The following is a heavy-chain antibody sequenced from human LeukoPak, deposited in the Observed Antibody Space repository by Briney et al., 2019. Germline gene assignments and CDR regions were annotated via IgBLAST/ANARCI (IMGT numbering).Heavy chain of an antibody. CDR3: AKDRGDTSSPPFDY. D-gene: IGHD2-2*01. Sequence: GGSLRLSCGASGFTFTSYAMSWVRQAPGKGLEWVSAISGSGGSTYYTDSVKGRFTISRDNSKNTLYLQMNSLRAEDTALYYCAKDRGDTSSPPFDYWGQGTLVTISS. V-gene: IGHV3-23*01. CDR1: GFTFTSYA. CDR2: ISGSGGST. J-gene: IGHJ4*02.